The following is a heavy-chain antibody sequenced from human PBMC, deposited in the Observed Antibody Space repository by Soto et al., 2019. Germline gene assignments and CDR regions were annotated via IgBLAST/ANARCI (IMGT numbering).Heavy chain of an antibody. Sequence: QVQLVESGGGVVQPGRSLRLSCAASGFTFSSYGMHWVRQAPGKGLEWVAVISYDGSNKYYADSVKGRFTISRDNSKNTLYLQMNSLSAEDTAVYYCAKDGDYGDYNFDYWGQGTLVTVSS. CDR2: ISYDGSNK. D-gene: IGHD4-17*01. CDR1: GFTFSSYG. J-gene: IGHJ4*02. CDR3: AKDGDYGDYNFDY. V-gene: IGHV3-30*18.